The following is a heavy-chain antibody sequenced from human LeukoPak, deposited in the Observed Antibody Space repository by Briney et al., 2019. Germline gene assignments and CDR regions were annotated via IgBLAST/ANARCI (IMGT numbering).Heavy chain of an antibody. CDR2: ISYDGSNK. CDR1: GFTFSSYA. CDR3: ARSRYYFDY. J-gene: IGHJ4*02. Sequence: GGSLRLSCAASGFTFSSYAMHWVRQAPGKGLEWVAVISYDGSNKYYADSVKGRFTISRDNSKNTLYLQMNSLRAEDTAVYYCARSRYYFDYWGQGTLVTVSS. V-gene: IGHV3-30-3*01. D-gene: IGHD4-17*01.